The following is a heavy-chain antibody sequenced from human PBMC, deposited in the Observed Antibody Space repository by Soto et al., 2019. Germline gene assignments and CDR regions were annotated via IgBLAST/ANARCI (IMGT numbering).Heavy chain of an antibody. CDR2: IFDSGTT. Sequence: PSETLSLTFTVSGGSITSDYSCWSWIRQPPGEGLEWIGHIFDSGTTYTNPSLRSQVAISLDTSKNHFSLTLSSVTAADTAVYYCASGPSGHKVHYSGQGALVT. CDR3: ASGPSGHKVHY. V-gene: IGHV4-30-4*01. CDR1: GGSITSDYSC. J-gene: IGHJ4*02.